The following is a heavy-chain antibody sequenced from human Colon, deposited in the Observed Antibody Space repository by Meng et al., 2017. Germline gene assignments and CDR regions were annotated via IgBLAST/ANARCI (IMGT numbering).Heavy chain of an antibody. V-gene: IGHV1-2*06. CDR3: AREGVVGDLRYVDL. J-gene: IGHJ2*01. D-gene: IGHD3-16*01. CDR1: GYTFAWYY. CDR2: SKPNSCGA. Sequence: VQGVEVGGGVEEPGAPGKVYCSATGYTFAWYYMHWVRQASGQGLGWMGRSKPNSCGANYAHKFKSRDTMTRDTYISTVYMELSRLRADDTAVYYCAREGVVGDLRYVDLWGRGTLVTVSS.